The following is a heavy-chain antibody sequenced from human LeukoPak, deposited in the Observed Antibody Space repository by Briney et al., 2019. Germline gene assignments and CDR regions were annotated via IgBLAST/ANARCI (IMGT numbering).Heavy chain of an antibody. D-gene: IGHD6-13*01. Sequence: SETLSLTCTVSGYSISSGYYWGWIRPPPGKGLEWIGSIYHSGSTYYNPSLKSRVTISVDTSKDQFSLKLSSVTAADTAVYYCARDAPPYSSSWGRVDYWGQGTLVTVSS. J-gene: IGHJ4*02. CDR1: GYSISSGYY. V-gene: IGHV4-38-2*02. CDR3: ARDAPPYSSSWGRVDY. CDR2: IYHSGST.